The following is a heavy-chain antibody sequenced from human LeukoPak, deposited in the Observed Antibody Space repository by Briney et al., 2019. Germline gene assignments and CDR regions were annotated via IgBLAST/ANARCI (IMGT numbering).Heavy chain of an antibody. CDR1: GFAFSRSW. J-gene: IGHJ6*03. CDR2: IKQDGSET. Sequence: GGSLRLSCAASGFAFSRSWMSWVRQDPGKGLEWVANIKQDGSETYYVDSLKGRFTVSRDNAKNSVYLQMNNLRAEDTAVYYCARRAPGYCITTSCPDTYYYYYYMDVWGKGTTVTVSS. V-gene: IGHV3-7*01. D-gene: IGHD2-2*01. CDR3: ARRAPGYCITTSCPDTYYYYYYMDV.